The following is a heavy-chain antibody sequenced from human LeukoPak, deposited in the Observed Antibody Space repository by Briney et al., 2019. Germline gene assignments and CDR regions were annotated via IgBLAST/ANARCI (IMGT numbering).Heavy chain of an antibody. J-gene: IGHJ4*02. CDR1: GGSISSHY. CDR2: IYYTGST. Sequence: SETLSLTCTLSGGSISSHYWSWIRQPPGKGQEWIGYIYYTGSTNYSPSLKTRVTISADTSKSQFSLELNSVTAAVTAVYYCARAVLVATAWYLDYWGQGTLVTVSS. D-gene: IGHD5-12*01. V-gene: IGHV4-59*11. CDR3: ARAVLVATAWYLDY.